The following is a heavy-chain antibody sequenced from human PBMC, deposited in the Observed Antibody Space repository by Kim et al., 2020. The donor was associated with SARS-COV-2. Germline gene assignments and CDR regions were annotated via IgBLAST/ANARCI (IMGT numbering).Heavy chain of an antibody. V-gene: IGHV3-23*01. CDR3: AKEIDYGDDDYLDH. D-gene: IGHD4-17*01. CDR2: ISGSGGKT. J-gene: IGHJ4*02. CDR1: GFTFSGYA. Sequence: GGSLRLSCAASGFTFSGYAMNWVRQAPGKGLEWVSTISGSGGKTYYADSVEGRFTISRDNSKNTLYLQMNSLRAEDTAVYYCAKEIDYGDDDYLDHWGQGTLVTVSS.